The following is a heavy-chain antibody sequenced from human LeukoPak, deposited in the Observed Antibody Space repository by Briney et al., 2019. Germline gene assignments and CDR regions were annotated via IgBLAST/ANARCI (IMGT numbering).Heavy chain of an antibody. CDR1: GGSISSSSYY. J-gene: IGHJ4*02. Sequence: SETLSLTCTVSGGSISSSSYYWGWIRQPPGKGLEWIGSIYYSGSTYHNPSLKSRVTISVDTSKNQFSLKLSSVTAADTAVYYCARTHSGSFGPFDYWGQGTLVTVSS. V-gene: IGHV4-39*01. CDR2: IYYSGST. CDR3: ARTHSGSFGPFDY. D-gene: IGHD1-26*01.